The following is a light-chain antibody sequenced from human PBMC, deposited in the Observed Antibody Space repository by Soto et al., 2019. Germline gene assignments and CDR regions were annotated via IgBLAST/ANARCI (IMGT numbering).Light chain of an antibody. V-gene: IGLV2-23*02. J-gene: IGLJ2*01. CDR3: SSYAGSSTLVV. CDR1: SSDVGSYNL. Sequence: QSALTQPASVSGSPGQSITISCTGTSSDVGSYNLVSWYQQHPGKAPKLMIYEVSKRPSGVSNRFSGSKSGNTASLTISGLQAEDEADYYCSSYAGSSTLVVFGGGTKLTVL. CDR2: EVS.